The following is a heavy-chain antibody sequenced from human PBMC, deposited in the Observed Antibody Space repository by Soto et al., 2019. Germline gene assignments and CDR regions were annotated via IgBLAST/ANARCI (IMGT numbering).Heavy chain of an antibody. CDR1: GGSISGHY. CDR3: ARVGSSGWSPDY. D-gene: IGHD6-19*01. J-gene: IGHJ4*02. CDR2: IFYSGSTTY. Sequence: ETLSLTCTVSGGSISGHYWIWIRQPPGEGMEWIGYIFYSGSTTYNNNPSLKSRVSISVDTSKNQFYLRLSSVTAADTAVYYCARVGSSGWSPDYWGQGTLVTVSS. V-gene: IGHV4-59*11.